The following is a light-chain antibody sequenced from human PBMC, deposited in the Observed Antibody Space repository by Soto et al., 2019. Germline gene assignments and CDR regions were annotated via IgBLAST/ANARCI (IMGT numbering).Light chain of an antibody. Sequence: EIVVTQSPATLSVSPGERATLSCRASQSVGNNFAWYQQKPGQAPRLLLFATSSRATGVPARFSGSGSGTEFLLTISGLQSEDFAVLYCRQYGVLPLTFGGGAKVEIE. CDR2: ATS. CDR1: QSVGNN. V-gene: IGKV3-15*01. CDR3: RQYGVLPLT. J-gene: IGKJ4*01.